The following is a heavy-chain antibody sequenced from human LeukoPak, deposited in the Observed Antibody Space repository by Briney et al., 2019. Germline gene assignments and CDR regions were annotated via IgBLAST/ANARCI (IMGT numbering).Heavy chain of an antibody. J-gene: IGHJ3*01. D-gene: IGHD3-10*01. CDR3: ARAPEGGIYGSGVCEV. CDR2: IIPMAGTP. CDR1: GGTFSSYG. Sequence: GASVKVSCKAYGGTFSSYGINWVRQAPGQRLQWMGGIIPMAGTPNYAQKFQGRVTITADESTRTAYMELGRLRSEDTAVYYCARAPEGGIYGSGVCEVWGQGTVVTVSS. V-gene: IGHV1-69*13.